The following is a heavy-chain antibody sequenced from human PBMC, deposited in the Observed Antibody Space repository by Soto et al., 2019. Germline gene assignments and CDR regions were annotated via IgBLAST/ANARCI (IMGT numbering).Heavy chain of an antibody. Sequence: SETLSLTCAVYGGSFSGYYWSWIRQPPGKGLEWIGEINHSGSTNYNPSLKSRVTISVDTSKNQFSLKLSSVTAADTAVYYCARTADIVVVPALNWFDPWGQGTLVTVSS. V-gene: IGHV4-34*01. CDR3: ARTADIVVVPALNWFDP. CDR1: GGSFSGYY. D-gene: IGHD2-2*01. CDR2: INHSGST. J-gene: IGHJ5*02.